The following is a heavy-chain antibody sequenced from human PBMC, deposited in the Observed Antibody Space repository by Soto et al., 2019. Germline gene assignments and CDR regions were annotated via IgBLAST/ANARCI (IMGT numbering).Heavy chain of an antibody. D-gene: IGHD1-7*01. J-gene: IGHJ4*02. V-gene: IGHV4-61*08. Sequence: PSETLSLTCTVSGGSISSGGYYWSWIRQHPGKGLEWIGYIYYSGSTKYKPSLKSRVTISVDTSKNQFSLKVNSATAADTAVYYCARHSNRNYGLYYFDYWGLGALVTVSS. CDR3: ARHSNRNYGLYYFDY. CDR2: IYYSGST. CDR1: GGSISSGGYY.